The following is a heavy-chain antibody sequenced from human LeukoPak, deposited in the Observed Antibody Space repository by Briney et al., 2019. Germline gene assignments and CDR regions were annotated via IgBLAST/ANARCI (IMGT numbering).Heavy chain of an antibody. J-gene: IGHJ4*02. D-gene: IGHD4/OR15-4a*01. CDR1: GFTFSNYA. CDR2: IRNSGDTT. V-gene: IGHV3-23*01. CDR3: ARDVLNMAMPSWGRPLDC. Sequence: PGGSLRLSCAASGFTFSNYAMTCVRQAPGKGLEWVSYIRNSGDTTFYADSVKGRFTISRDNSKNTVYLQMHGLRAEDTAVYYCARDVLNMAMPSWGRPLDCWGQGTLVTVSS.